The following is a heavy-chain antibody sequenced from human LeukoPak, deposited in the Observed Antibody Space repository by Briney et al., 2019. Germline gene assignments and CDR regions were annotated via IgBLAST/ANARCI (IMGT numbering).Heavy chain of an antibody. CDR1: GYSFTSYW. CDR3: ARQVGAKGKAFDI. D-gene: IGHD1-26*01. Sequence: GESLKISCKGSGYSFTSYWIGWVRQMPGEGLEWMGIIYPGDSDTRYSPSFQGQVTISADKSISTAYLQWSSLKASDTAMYYCARQVGAKGKAFDIWGQGTMVTVSS. V-gene: IGHV5-51*01. J-gene: IGHJ3*02. CDR2: IYPGDSDT.